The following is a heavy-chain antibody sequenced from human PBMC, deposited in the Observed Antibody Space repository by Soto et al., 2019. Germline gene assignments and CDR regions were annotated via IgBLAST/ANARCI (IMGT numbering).Heavy chain of an antibody. CDR1: GYSISNGYY. J-gene: IGHJ4*02. CDR2: IYHTGNT. Sequence: KTSETLSLTCGVSGYSISNGYYWGWIRQPPGKELEWIGNIYHTGNTYYNPSLKSRVTISVDKSKNQFSLKLSSVTAADTAVYYCARRGSSGTPVDYWGQGTLVTVSS. D-gene: IGHD1-26*01. CDR3: ARRGSSGTPVDY. V-gene: IGHV4-38-2*01.